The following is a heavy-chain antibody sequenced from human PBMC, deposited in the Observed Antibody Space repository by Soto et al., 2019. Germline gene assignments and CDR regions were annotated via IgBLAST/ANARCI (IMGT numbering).Heavy chain of an antibody. CDR2: IYSGGST. D-gene: IGHD4-4*01. V-gene: IGHV3-66*01. CDR3: ARDTVDYSNSRGEFYYYYYMDV. J-gene: IGHJ6*03. CDR1: GFTVSSNY. Sequence: GGSLRLSCAASGFTVSSNYMSWVRQAPGKGLEWVSVIYSGGSTYYADSVKGRFTISRDNSKNTLYLQMNSLRAEDTAVYYCARDTVDYSNSRGEFYYYYYMDVWGKGTTVTVSS.